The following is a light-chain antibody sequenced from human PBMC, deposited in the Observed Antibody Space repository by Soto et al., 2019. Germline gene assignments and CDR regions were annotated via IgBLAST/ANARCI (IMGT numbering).Light chain of an antibody. V-gene: IGLV2-11*01. Sequence: QSALTQPRSVSGSPGQSVTISCTGSSSDVGNYNYVSWYQQHPGKVPKLMIYDVVKRPSGVPDRFSGSKSGNTASLTISGLQAEDEAAYCCHSNAGIFALFGEGTKVTVL. CDR3: HSNAGIFAL. CDR2: DVV. J-gene: IGLJ2*01. CDR1: SSDVGNYNY.